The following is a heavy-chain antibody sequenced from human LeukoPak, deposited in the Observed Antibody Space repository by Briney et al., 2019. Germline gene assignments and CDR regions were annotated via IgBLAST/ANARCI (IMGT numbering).Heavy chain of an antibody. CDR1: GGSISSYY. CDR2: IYYSGST. Sequence: SETLSLTCTVSGGSISSYYWSWIRQPPGKGLEWIGYIYYSGSTNYNPSLKSRVTISVDTSKNQFSLKLSSVTAADTAVYYCARARGDSGSYYLDYWGQGTLVTVPS. V-gene: IGHV4-59*01. D-gene: IGHD1-26*01. J-gene: IGHJ4*02. CDR3: ARARGDSGSYYLDY.